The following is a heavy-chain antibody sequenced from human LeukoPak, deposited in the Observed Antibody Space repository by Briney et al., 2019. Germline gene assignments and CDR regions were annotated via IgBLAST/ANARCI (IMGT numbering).Heavy chain of an antibody. J-gene: IGHJ4*02. CDR3: AKGQPSADY. D-gene: IGHD2-2*01. CDR1: GFTFSSYG. V-gene: IGHV3-30*18. Sequence: GGSLRLSCAASGFTFSSYGMHWVRQAAGKGLEWVAVISYDGSNKYYAGSVKGRFTISRDNSKNTLYLQMNSLRAEDTAVYYCAKGQPSADYWGQGTLVTVSS. CDR2: ISYDGSNK.